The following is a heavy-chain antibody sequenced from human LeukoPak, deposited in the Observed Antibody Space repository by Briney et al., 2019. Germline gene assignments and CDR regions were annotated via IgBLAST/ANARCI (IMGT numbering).Heavy chain of an antibody. V-gene: IGHV3-23*01. CDR1: GFSLSTYA. Sequence: GGSLRLSCAASGFSLSTYAISWVRQAPGKGLEWVSGVNGNGGSTSYADSVKGRFTIFRDNSKNTVYLQMNSLRVEDTAVYYCAKSLYGGCDYWGQGTVVTVSS. CDR2: VNGNGGST. CDR3: AKSLYGGCDY. D-gene: IGHD3-16*02. J-gene: IGHJ4*02.